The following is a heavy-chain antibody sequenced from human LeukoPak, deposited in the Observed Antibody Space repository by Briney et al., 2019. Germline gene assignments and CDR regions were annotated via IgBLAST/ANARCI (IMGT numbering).Heavy chain of an antibody. V-gene: IGHV4-39*01. D-gene: IGHD5-12*01. CDR2: IDYRGTT. CDR1: GGSVGSTPYD. Sequence: SETLSLTCTVSGGSVGSTPYDWGWIRQPPGKGLEWIGHIDYRGTTYYNPSLKSRVAISADTSKNQFSLKLSSVTAADTAVYYCARVAYSGYDSIDWGQGTLVTVSS. J-gene: IGHJ4*01. CDR3: ARVAYSGYDSID.